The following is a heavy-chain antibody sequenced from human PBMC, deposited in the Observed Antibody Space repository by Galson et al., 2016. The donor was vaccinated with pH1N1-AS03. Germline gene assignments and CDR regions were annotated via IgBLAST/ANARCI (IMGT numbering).Heavy chain of an antibody. V-gene: IGHV3-23*01. D-gene: IGHD5-24*01. CDR1: GFTISTYA. CDR3: ANPRASGTIMVPRLDY. J-gene: IGHJ4*02. CDR2: ISGADLST. Sequence: SLRLSCAASGFTISTYAMSWVRQAPGKGLEWVSSISGADLSTYYADSVKGRFTVSRDNSKNTLYLQMNGLRAEDTAIYYCANPRASGTIMVPRLDYWGQGILVTVSS.